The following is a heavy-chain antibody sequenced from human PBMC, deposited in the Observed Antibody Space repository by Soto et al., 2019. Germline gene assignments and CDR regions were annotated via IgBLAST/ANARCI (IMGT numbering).Heavy chain of an antibody. CDR2: IYWNDDK. Sequence: SGPTLVNPTQTLTLTCTFSGFSLSTSGVGVGWIRQPPGKALEWLALIYWNDDKRYSPSLKSRLTITKDTSKNQVVLTMNNMDPVDTVIYYCAHLLYDFWSGYPKNEYFQHWGQGALVTVSS. CDR3: AHLLYDFWSGYPKNEYFQH. J-gene: IGHJ1*01. D-gene: IGHD3-3*01. V-gene: IGHV2-5*01. CDR1: GFSLSTSGVG.